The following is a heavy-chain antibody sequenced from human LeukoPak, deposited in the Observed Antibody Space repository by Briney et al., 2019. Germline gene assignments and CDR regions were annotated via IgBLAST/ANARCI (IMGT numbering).Heavy chain of an antibody. D-gene: IGHD1-26*01. Sequence: GGSLRLSCAAAGFTFSSYWMSWVRQAPGKGLEWVANIKQDGSEENFVGSVKGRFTISRDNAKKSLYLQMNSLRAEDTAVYYCARGSSAGASLRHGYWGQGTLVTVSS. CDR2: IKQDGSEE. J-gene: IGHJ4*02. V-gene: IGHV3-7*01. CDR3: ARGSSAGASLRHGY. CDR1: GFTFSSYW.